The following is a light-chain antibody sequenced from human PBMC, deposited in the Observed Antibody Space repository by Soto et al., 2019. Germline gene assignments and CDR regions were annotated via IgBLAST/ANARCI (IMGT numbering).Light chain of an antibody. CDR3: QSYDSSLSGYVV. Sequence: QSVLTQPPSVSGAPGQRVTISCTGSSSNIGAGYDVHWYQQLPGTAPKLLIYGNSNRPSGVPDRFFGSKSGTSASLAITGLQAEDDADYYCQSYDSSLSGYVVFGGGTKLTVL. CDR1: SSNIGAGYD. CDR2: GNS. V-gene: IGLV1-40*01. J-gene: IGLJ2*01.